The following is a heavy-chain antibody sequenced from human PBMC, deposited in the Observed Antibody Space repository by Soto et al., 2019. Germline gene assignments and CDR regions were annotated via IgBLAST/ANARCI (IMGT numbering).Heavy chain of an antibody. V-gene: IGHV3-15*01. CDR3: TAVGPVASRLDF. CDR2: TKSKTDGGTI. CDR1: GFTFSNVW. D-gene: IGHD2-15*01. J-gene: IGHJ4*02. Sequence: EVQLVESGGGLVKPGGSLRLSCAASGFTFSNVWMSWVRQAPGKGLEWVGRTKSKTDGGTIDYAAPVKGRFSISRDDSKNTLDLQMNSLKTDDTAVYYCTAVGPVASRLDFWGQGTLVTVSS.